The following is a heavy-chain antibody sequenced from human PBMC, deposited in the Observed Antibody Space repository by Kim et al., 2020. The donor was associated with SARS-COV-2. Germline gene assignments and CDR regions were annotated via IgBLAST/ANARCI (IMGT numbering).Heavy chain of an antibody. V-gene: IGHV5-51*01. J-gene: IGHJ4*02. CDR2: IYPGDSDT. Sequence: GESLKISCKGSGYSFTSYWIGWVRQMPGKGLEWMGIIYPGDSDTRYSPSFQGQVTISADKSISTAYLPWSSLKASDTAMYYCARRKSGSYWKMGAGGNFDYWGQGTLVTVSS. CDR3: ARRKSGSYWKMGAGGNFDY. CDR1: GYSFTSYW. D-gene: IGHD1-26*01.